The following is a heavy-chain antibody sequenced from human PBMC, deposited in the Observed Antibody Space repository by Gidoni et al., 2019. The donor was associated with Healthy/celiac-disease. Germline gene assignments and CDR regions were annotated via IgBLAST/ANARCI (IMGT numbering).Heavy chain of an antibody. V-gene: IGHV1-69*01. CDR2: IIPIFGTA. CDR3: ARDGARDGYNLYYYYYGMDV. D-gene: IGHD5-12*01. CDR1: GGTFSSYA. Sequence: QVQLVQSGAEVKKPGSSVKVSCKASGGTFSSYAISWVRQAPGQGLEWMGGIIPIFGTANYAQKFQGRVTITADESTSTAYMELSSLRSEDTAVYYCARDGARDGYNLYYYYYGMDVWGQGTTVTVSS. J-gene: IGHJ6*02.